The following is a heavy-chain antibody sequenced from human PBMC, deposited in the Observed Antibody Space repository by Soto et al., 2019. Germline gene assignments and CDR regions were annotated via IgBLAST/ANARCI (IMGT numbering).Heavy chain of an antibody. CDR3: ARHPPGITSAEN. CDR2: IYYSGST. V-gene: IGHV4-39*01. J-gene: IGHJ4*02. Sequence: SETLSLTCTVSGGSISSSSYYWGWIRQPPGKGLEWIGSIYYSGSTYYNPSLKSRVTISVDTSKNQFSLKLSSVTAADTAVYYCARHPPGITSAENWGQGNLVTVSS. CDR1: GGSISSSSYY. D-gene: IGHD2-2*01.